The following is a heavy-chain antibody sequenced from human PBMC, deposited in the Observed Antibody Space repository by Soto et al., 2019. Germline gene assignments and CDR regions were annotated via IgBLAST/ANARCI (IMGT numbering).Heavy chain of an antibody. CDR3: PRHEYVSSSYDLLDV. Sequence: SETLSLTCSVSGGSVTNINYFWAWIRQSPGKGLEWIANIYYTGTTFYNPSLRSRVSMTIDASKNRFSLNLSSVTASDTALSYCPRHEYVSSSYDLLDVWGRGTMVTVSS. CDR1: GGSVTNINYF. CDR2: IYYTGTT. V-gene: IGHV4-39*01. J-gene: IGHJ3*01. D-gene: IGHD3-22*01.